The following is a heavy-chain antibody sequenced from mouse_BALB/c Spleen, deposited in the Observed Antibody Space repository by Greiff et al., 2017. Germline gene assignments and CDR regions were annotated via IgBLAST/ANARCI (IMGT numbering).Heavy chain of an antibody. D-gene: IGHD1-1*01. J-gene: IGHJ3*01. CDR3: ARHYGSSYAY. V-gene: IGHV14-1*02. Sequence: VQLKQSGAELVRPGALVKLSCKASGFNIKDYYMHWVKQRPEQGLEWIGWIDPENGNTIYDPKFQGKASITADTSSNTAYLQLSSLTSEDTAVYYCARHYGSSYAYWGQGTLVTVSA. CDR1: GFNIKDYY. CDR2: IDPENGNT.